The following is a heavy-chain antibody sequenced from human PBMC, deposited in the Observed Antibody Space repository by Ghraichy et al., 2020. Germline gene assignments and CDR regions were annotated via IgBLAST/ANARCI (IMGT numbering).Heavy chain of an antibody. Sequence: GESLNISCAASGFTFSTYAMTWVRQAPGKGLEWVSVISGSGGTTYYADSVKGRFTISRDNSKNTLYLQMNSLRAEDMALYYCAKESAAGICDYWGQGTLVTVSS. CDR2: ISGSGGTT. J-gene: IGHJ4*02. V-gene: IGHV3-23*01. CDR3: AKESAAGICDY. D-gene: IGHD6-13*01. CDR1: GFTFSTYA.